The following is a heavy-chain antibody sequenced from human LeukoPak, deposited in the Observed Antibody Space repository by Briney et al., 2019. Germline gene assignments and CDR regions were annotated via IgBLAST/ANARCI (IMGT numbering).Heavy chain of an antibody. Sequence: GGSLRLSCAASGFTFNYAWMSWVRQAPGKGLEWFSDITGSGDDTDYADSVKGRFTVSRDNSRNTLYLQINSLRAEDTAVYYCAKNGAYSGYDYIDYWGQGTLVTVSS. J-gene: IGHJ4*02. CDR3: AKNGAYSGYDYIDY. CDR1: GFTFNYAW. D-gene: IGHD5-12*01. V-gene: IGHV3-23*01. CDR2: ITGSGDDT.